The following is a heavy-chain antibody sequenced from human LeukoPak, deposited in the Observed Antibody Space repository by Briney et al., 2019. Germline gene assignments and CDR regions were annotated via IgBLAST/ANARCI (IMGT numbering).Heavy chain of an antibody. V-gene: IGHV4-61*05. D-gene: IGHD2-15*01. Sequence: PSETLSLTCTVSGGSISSSSYYWGWIRQPPGKGLEWIGYIYYSGSTNYNPSLKSRVTISVDTSKNQFSLKLSSVTAADTAVYYCASRYCSGGSCVLDYWGQGTLVTVSS. J-gene: IGHJ4*02. CDR1: GGSISSSSYY. CDR2: IYYSGST. CDR3: ASRYCSGGSCVLDY.